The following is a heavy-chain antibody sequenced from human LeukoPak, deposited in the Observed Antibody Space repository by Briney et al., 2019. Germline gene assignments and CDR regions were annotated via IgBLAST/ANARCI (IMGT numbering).Heavy chain of an antibody. D-gene: IGHD3-10*01. CDR1: GGSFSGYY. J-gene: IGHJ4*02. Sequence: SATLSLTCAVYGGSFSGYYWSWIRQPPGKGLEWIGEINHSGSTNYNPSLKSRVTISVDTSKNQFSLKLSSVTAADTAVYYCARAGEYYYGSGVRGFDYWGQGTLVTVSS. V-gene: IGHV4-34*01. CDR2: INHSGST. CDR3: ARAGEYYYGSGVRGFDY.